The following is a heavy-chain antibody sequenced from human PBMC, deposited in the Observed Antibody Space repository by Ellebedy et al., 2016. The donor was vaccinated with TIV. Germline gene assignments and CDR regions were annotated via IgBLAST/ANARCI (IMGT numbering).Heavy chain of an antibody. CDR3: AKVGVSAGYCVSTSCSPIDN. CDR1: GGSTYSGDYY. Sequence: MPSETLSLTCTVSGGSTYSGDYYWTWIRQHPGKGLEWIGYIYYSGNTHYNPSLKSLLTISLDTSKNQFSLRLISVAAADTAVYYCAKVGVSAGYCVSTSCSPIDNWGQGTLVTVSS. D-gene: IGHD2-2*01. J-gene: IGHJ4*02. V-gene: IGHV4-31*01. CDR2: IYYSGNT.